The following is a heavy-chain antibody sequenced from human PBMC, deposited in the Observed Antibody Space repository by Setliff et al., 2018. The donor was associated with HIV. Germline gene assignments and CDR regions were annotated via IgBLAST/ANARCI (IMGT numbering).Heavy chain of an antibody. CDR3: AKVLLFGVDVFDI. CDR2: VGAVGSPK. J-gene: IGHJ3*02. Sequence: GESLKISCAASGFSFSTYAMGWVRQAPGKGLEWVSTVGAVGSPKFYAESVKGRFTISKDNSKNTLYLQMTSLRDEDTAVYYCAKVLLFGVDVFDIWGQGTMVTVSS. CDR1: GFSFSTYA. D-gene: IGHD3-10*02. V-gene: IGHV3-23*01.